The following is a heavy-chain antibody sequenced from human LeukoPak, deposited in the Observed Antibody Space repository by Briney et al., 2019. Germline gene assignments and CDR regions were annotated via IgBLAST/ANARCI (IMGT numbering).Heavy chain of an antibody. Sequence: GGSLRLSCAVSGFTFSSYGMSWVRRAPGKGLEWVSAISGSGGSTYYADSVKGRFTISRDNSKNTLYLQMNSLRAEDTAVYYCAKDPVWRYFDRWGQGTLVTVSS. D-gene: IGHD3-9*01. CDR3: AKDPVWRYFDR. CDR1: GFTFSSYG. J-gene: IGHJ4*02. CDR2: ISGSGGST. V-gene: IGHV3-23*01.